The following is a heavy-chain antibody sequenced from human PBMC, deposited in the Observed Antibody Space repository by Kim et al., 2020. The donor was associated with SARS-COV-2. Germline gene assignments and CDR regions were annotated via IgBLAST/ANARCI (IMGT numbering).Heavy chain of an antibody. CDR3: ARRGRYCSGAICSYYFDY. CDR1: GGSISSYY. D-gene: IGHD2-2*01. CDR2: ISSSGGP. Sequence: SETLSLTCNVSGGSISSYYWSWVRQTPGEGLEWIADISSSGGPNYNPSLRNRVTISLDTSKNRFSLKLSSLTAADTAVYYCARRGRYCSGAICSYYFDYWGQGTLVTVSS. V-gene: IGHV4-59*08. J-gene: IGHJ4*02.